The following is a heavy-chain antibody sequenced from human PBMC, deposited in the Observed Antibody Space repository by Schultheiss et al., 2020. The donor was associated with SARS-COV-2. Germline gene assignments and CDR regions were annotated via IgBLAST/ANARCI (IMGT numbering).Heavy chain of an antibody. CDR2: INAGNGNT. J-gene: IGHJ3*02. Sequence: ASVKVSCKASGYTFTSYAMHWVRQAPGQRLEWMGWINAGNGNTKYSQKFQGRVTITRDTSASTAYMELSRLRSDDTAVYYCARAYDSSGYHAFDIWGQGTMVTVSS. V-gene: IGHV1-3*01. D-gene: IGHD3-22*01. CDR1: GYTFTSYA. CDR3: ARAYDSSGYHAFDI.